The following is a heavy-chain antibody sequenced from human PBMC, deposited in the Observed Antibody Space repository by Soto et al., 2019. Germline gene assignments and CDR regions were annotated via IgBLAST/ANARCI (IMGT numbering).Heavy chain of an antibody. CDR3: AKGGVSSGYTY. J-gene: IGHJ4*02. D-gene: IGHD3-10*01. V-gene: IGHV3-21*03. Sequence: PGESLKISCAASGFIFSSDSMAWVRQAPGKGLEWVSAIDPSSNYIYYAASVKGRFTISRDNARNSLYLQMSSLRADDTSVYYCAKGGVSSGYTYWGQGALVTVSS. CDR1: GFIFSSDS. CDR2: IDPSSNYI.